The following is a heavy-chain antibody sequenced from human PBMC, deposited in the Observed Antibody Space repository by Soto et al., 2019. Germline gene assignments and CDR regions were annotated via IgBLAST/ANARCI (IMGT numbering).Heavy chain of an antibody. V-gene: IGHV4-30-4*01. J-gene: IGHJ5*02. Sequence: QVQLQESGPGLVKPSQTLSLTCIVSGGSISRGDYYWSWVRQPPGKCLEWIGYIYYSGSTYYNPSLESRVTLSADTSKNQFSLKLSSVTAADTAVYYCARAKGLLTVTTSWFDPWGQGTLVTVSS. D-gene: IGHD4-17*01. CDR2: IYYSGST. CDR1: GGSISRGDYY. CDR3: ARAKGLLTVTTSWFDP.